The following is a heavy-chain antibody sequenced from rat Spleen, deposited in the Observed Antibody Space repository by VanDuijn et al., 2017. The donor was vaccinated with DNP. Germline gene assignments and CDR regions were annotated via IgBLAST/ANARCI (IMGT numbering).Heavy chain of an antibody. CDR3: TRGGYGGYSPLD. CDR1: GFSLTSYH. J-gene: IGHJ2*01. V-gene: IGHV2-15*01. D-gene: IGHD1-11*01. CDR2: IWSGGST. Sequence: QVQLKESGPGLVQPSQTLSLTCTVSGFSLTSYHVHWVRKPPGKGLEWIAAIWSGGSTDYNSALKSRLSISRDTSKSQVFLKMNSLQTEDTAIYFCTRGGYGGYSPLDWGQGVMVTVSS.